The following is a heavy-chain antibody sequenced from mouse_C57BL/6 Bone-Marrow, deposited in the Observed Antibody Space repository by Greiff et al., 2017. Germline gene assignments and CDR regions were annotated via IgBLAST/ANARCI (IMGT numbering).Heavy chain of an antibody. D-gene: IGHD1-1*01. CDR2: IYPGSGST. CDR1: GYTFTSYW. V-gene: IGHV1-55*01. CDR3: ASDYGSSLCNY. Sequence: QVQLQQSGAELVKPGASVKMSCKASGYTFTSYWITWVKQRPGQGLEWIGDIYPGSGSTNYNEKFKSKATLTVDTSSSTAYRQLSSLTSEDSAVYYCASDYGSSLCNYWGQGTTLTFSS. J-gene: IGHJ2*01.